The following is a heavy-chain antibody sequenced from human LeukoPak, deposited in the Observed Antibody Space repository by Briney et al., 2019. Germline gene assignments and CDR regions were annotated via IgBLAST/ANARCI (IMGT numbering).Heavy chain of an antibody. Sequence: GASVKVSCKASGYTFTVYYMHWVRQATGQGLEWMGRINPNSGGTNYAQKFQGRVTMTRDTSISTAYMELSRLRSDDTAVYYCAREGGNYNYFDYWGQGTLVTVSS. V-gene: IGHV1-2*06. D-gene: IGHD1-26*01. CDR2: INPNSGGT. CDR1: GYTFTVYY. J-gene: IGHJ4*02. CDR3: AREGGNYNYFDY.